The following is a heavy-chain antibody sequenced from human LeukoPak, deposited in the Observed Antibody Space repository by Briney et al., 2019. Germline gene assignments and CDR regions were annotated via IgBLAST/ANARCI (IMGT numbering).Heavy chain of an antibody. CDR2: INPNRGGT. Sequence: GASLRVSARPSGYPSTASFMHGGRRAPEQGLGSRGWINPNRGGTNYAQKFQGRVTMTRDTSISTAYMELSRLRSDDTAVYYCALVPGLSSYYYYGMDVWGQGTTVTVSS. CDR1: GYPSTASF. V-gene: IGHV1-2*02. CDR3: ALVPGLSSYYYYGMDV. D-gene: IGHD3-10*01. J-gene: IGHJ6*02.